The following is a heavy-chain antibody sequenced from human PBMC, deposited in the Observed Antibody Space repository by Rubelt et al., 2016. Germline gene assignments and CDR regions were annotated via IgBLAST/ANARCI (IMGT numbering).Heavy chain of an antibody. D-gene: IGHD1-26*01. CDR2: IYSSGIT. J-gene: IGHJ2*01. V-gene: IGHV4-4*07. Sequence: QVQLQESGPGLVKPSETLSLTCTVSGGSISSYYWSWIRQPAGKGLEWIGRIYSSGITNYNPSLKSRVIMSVDTSKNQFSLKLSAVTAADTAVYDCARQVGSGKWYSDLWGRGTLVTVSS. CDR1: GGSISSYY. CDR3: ARQVGSGKWYSDL.